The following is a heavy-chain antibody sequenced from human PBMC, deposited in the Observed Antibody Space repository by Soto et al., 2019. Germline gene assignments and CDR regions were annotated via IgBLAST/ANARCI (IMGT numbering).Heavy chain of an antibody. V-gene: IGHV4-34*01. CDR2: INHSGSA. CDR1: GGSFSGYI. CDR3: ARGIEGWYQGRYYYGMDV. J-gene: IGHJ6*02. D-gene: IGHD6-19*01. Sequence: SETLSLTCAVSGGSFSGYIWSWIRQSPGKGLEWIGQINHSGSANYNPSLKSRVTISLHTSSSQFSLELSSVTAADTAVYYCARGIEGWYQGRYYYGMDVWGQGTTVTVSS.